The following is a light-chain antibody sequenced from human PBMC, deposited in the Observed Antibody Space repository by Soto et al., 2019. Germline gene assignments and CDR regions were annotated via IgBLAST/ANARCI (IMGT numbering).Light chain of an antibody. CDR1: QSVSSN. CDR3: QQYNNWPEA. CDR2: GTS. V-gene: IGKV3-15*01. Sequence: EVVMTQSPVTLSVSPGERATLSCRASQSVSSNLAWYQHKPGQAPRLLIYGTSTRATGIPARFSDSGSGTEFTLTISSLQSEDSAVYYCQQYNNWPEAFGQGTKVEI. J-gene: IGKJ1*01.